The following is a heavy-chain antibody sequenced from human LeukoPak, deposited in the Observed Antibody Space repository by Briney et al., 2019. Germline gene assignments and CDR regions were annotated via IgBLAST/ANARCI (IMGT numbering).Heavy chain of an antibody. CDR1: GGSISNSY. V-gene: IGHV4-59*01. D-gene: IGHD3-22*01. CDR2: ISKTGST. J-gene: IGHJ4*02. Sequence: SETLSLTCAVSGGSISNSYWNWIRQPPGKGLGWIGYISKTGSTNSNPSLKSRVTMSVDTSKNQFSLKLSSVTAADTAVYYCARGETDYYDSSGLFDYWGQGTLVTVSS. CDR3: ARGETDYYDSSGLFDY.